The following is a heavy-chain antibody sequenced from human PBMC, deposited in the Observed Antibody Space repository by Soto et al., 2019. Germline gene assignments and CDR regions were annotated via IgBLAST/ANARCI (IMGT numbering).Heavy chain of an antibody. J-gene: IGHJ5*02. Sequence: ASVKVSCKASGYTFTSYGISWVRQAPGQGLEWMGWISAYNGNTNYAQKLQGRVTMTTDTSTSTAYMELRSLRSDDTAVYYCARVVEVVVVPAKYNWFDPWGQGTLVTVSS. CDR3: ARVVEVVVVPAKYNWFDP. CDR2: ISAYNGNT. D-gene: IGHD2-2*01. V-gene: IGHV1-18*01. CDR1: GYTFTSYG.